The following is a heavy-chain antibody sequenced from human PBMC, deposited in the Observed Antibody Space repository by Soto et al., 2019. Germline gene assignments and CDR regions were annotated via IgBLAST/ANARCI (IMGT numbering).Heavy chain of an antibody. CDR1: GYTLTELS. D-gene: IGHD3-10*01. J-gene: IGHJ3*02. V-gene: IGHV1-24*01. CDR3: ATTYLVEAFDI. CDR2: FDPEQGKI. Sequence: QVQLVQSGAEVKKPGASVKVSCKVSGYTLTELSIHWVRQAPGKGLEWMGGFDPEQGKIIYAQKFLGGVSMTEDTSTDTAYMELSSLRSVDTALYYCATTYLVEAFDIWGQGTMVSVSS.